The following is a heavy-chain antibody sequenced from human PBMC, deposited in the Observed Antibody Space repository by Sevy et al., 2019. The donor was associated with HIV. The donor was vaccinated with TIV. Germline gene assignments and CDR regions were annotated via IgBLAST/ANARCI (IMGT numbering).Heavy chain of an antibody. CDR1: GFTFSSYA. D-gene: IGHD3-22*01. CDR2: ISYDGNNK. J-gene: IGHJ4*02. Sequence: GGSLRLSCAASGFTFSSYAIHWVRQAPGKGLEWVAVISYDGNNKYYADSVKGRFTISRDNSKNTLYLQMNGLRAEDTAVYYCARDVSYYDRSGYSLDYWGQGTVVTVSS. CDR3: ARDVSYYDRSGYSLDY. V-gene: IGHV3-30-3*01.